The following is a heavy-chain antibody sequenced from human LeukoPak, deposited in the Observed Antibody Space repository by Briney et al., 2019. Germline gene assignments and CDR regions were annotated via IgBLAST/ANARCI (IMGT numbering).Heavy chain of an antibody. Sequence: SETLSLTCTVSDGSISSYYWSWIRQPAGKGLEWIGRIYTSGSTNYNPSLKSRVTMSVDTSKNQFSLKLSSVTAADTAVYYCARAPGCGGDCYSGWFDPWGQGTLVTVSS. CDR1: DGSISSYY. D-gene: IGHD2-21*01. CDR3: ARAPGCGGDCYSGWFDP. J-gene: IGHJ5*02. CDR2: IYTSGST. V-gene: IGHV4-4*07.